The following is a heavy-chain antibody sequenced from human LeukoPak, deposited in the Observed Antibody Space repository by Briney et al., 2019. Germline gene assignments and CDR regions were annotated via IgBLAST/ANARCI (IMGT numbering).Heavy chain of an antibody. CDR1: GFTFSSYA. J-gene: IGHJ4*02. CDR2: ISGSGGST. D-gene: IGHD5-12*01. Sequence: QSGGSLRLSCAASGFTFSSYAMSWVRQAPGKGLEWVSAISGSGGSTYYADSVKGRFTISRDNSKNTLYLQMNSLRAEDTAVYYCARDLGWLHYADWGQGTLVTVSS. V-gene: IGHV3-23*01. CDR3: ARDLGWLHYAD.